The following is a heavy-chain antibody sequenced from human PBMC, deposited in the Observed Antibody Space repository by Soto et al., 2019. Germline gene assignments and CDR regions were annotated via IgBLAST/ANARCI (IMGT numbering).Heavy chain of an antibody. V-gene: IGHV3-33*01. D-gene: IGHD3-16*01. Sequence: QVQVVESGGGVVQPGTSLRLYCAASGFTFNNYGMHWVRQDPGKGLEWVAVNWYDASHKYYADSVKGRFTISRDNSKNTVYLQMSRLRGEDTAVYYCARDQTVGGTIGSAFDSWGQGTLVTVSS. CDR2: NWYDASHK. CDR1: GFTFNNYG. J-gene: IGHJ4*02. CDR3: ARDQTVGGTIGSAFDS.